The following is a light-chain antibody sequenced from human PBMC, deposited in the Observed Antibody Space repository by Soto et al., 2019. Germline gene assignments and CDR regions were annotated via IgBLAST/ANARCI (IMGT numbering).Light chain of an antibody. CDR1: SNDIRAYNY. Sequence: QSALTQPASVSGSPGQSITISCTGTSNDIRAYNYVSWYQQYPGKAPKLMIYEVSNRPSGVSDRFSGSKSGSTASLTISGLQAEDEADYYFNSYTRSSTVVCGGGTKLTVL. CDR3: NSYTRSSTVV. V-gene: IGLV2-14*01. J-gene: IGLJ2*01. CDR2: EVS.